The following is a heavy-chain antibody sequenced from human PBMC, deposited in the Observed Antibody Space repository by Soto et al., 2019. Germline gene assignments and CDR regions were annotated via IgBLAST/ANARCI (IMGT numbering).Heavy chain of an antibody. J-gene: IGHJ3*02. CDR3: ARNYNFWSGYLDHDASDI. Sequence: GGSLRLSCVASGFTFSSYAMSWVRQVPGKGLEWVSTMSGGGGNIYYADSVKGRYTISRDNSRNTLYLQMNSLRAEDTAVYYCARNYNFWSGYLDHDASDIWGQGTMVTVSS. CDR2: MSGGGGNI. V-gene: IGHV3-23*01. D-gene: IGHD3-3*01. CDR1: GFTFSSYA.